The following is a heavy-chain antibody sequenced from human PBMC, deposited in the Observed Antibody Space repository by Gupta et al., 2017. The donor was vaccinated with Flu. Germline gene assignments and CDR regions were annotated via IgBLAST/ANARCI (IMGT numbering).Heavy chain of an antibody. CDR2: TRDKTKSFST. J-gene: IGHJ6*02. CDR1: GFSVSDYY. Sequence: EVQLVESGGGLIQPGGSLRLSLAASGFSVSDYYINWVRQAPGKGLEWVGRTRDKTKSFSTDYAASVRGRFSISRDNSKNMVYLQMDSLQIDDAAVYYCARTLVYNDMHVWGQGTTVTVSS. D-gene: IGHD3-10*01. V-gene: IGHV3-72*01. CDR3: ARTLVYNDMHV.